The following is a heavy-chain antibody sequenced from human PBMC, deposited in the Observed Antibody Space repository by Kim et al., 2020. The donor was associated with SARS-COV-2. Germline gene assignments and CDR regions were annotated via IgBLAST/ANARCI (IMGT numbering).Heavy chain of an antibody. Sequence: GTPTTNGDYGTGRFTISRDNGKNTLYLQMNSLRAEDAAMYYCVRSGGYLDYWGQGTLVTVSP. CDR3: VRSGGYLDY. CDR2: GTPT. J-gene: IGHJ4*02. V-gene: IGHV3-74*01. D-gene: IGHD6-13*01.